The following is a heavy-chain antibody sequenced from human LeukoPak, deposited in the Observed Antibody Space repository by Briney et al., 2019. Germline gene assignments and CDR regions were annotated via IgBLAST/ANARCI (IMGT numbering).Heavy chain of an antibody. CDR2: ISSSSNTI. V-gene: IGHV3-48*01. CDR3: ARVVYYYYYMDV. Sequence: PGGSLRLSCAASGFTFSSYRMNWVRQAPGKGLEWVSYISSSSNTIYYADSVKGRFTISRDNAKNSLYLQMNSLRAEDTAVYYCARVVYYYYYMDVWGKGTTVTVSS. CDR1: GFTFSSYR. J-gene: IGHJ6*03.